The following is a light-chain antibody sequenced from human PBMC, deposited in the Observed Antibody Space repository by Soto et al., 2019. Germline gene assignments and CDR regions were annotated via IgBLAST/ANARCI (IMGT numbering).Light chain of an antibody. V-gene: IGKV3-11*01. CDR2: DAS. J-gene: IGKJ1*01. CDR1: QSVSSY. Sequence: EMVMTQSPATLSVSPGERPTLSCRASQSVSSYLAWYQQKPGQAPRLLIYDASNTATGIPARFSGSGSGTDFTLTISSLEPEDFAVYYCQQYNNWPRTFGQGTKVDIK. CDR3: QQYNNWPRT.